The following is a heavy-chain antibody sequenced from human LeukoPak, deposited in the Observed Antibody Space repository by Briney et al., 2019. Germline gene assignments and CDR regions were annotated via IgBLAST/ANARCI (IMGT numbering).Heavy chain of an antibody. D-gene: IGHD6-13*01. CDR1: GYIFTNYG. CDR2: INTNNGNT. Sequence: VASVKVSCKASGYIFTNYGITWVRQAPGQGLEWMGWINTNNGNTNYAQKLQGRVTMTTDTSTTTAYMELRSLRSDDTAVYYCARGPIAAAGDYWGQGTLVTVSS. CDR3: ARGPIAAAGDY. V-gene: IGHV1-18*01. J-gene: IGHJ4*02.